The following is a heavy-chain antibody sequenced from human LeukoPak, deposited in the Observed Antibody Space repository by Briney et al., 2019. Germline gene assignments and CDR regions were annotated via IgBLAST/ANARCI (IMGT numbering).Heavy chain of an antibody. CDR3: AKDTGERLGVLTGCYKSRKSYFDY. J-gene: IGHJ4*02. CDR2: IRYDGSHK. Sequence: PGGSLRLSCAASGFTFSSYGMHWVRQAPGKGLEWVAFIRYDGSHKYYVDSVKGRFTISRDNSKNTLYLQMNSLRAEDTAVYYCAKDTGERLGVLTGCYKSRKSYFDYWGQGILVTASS. CDR1: GFTFSSYG. D-gene: IGHD3-9*01. V-gene: IGHV3-30*02.